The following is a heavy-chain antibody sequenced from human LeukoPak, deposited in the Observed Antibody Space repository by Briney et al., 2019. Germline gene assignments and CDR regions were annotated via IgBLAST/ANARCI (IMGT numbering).Heavy chain of an antibody. CDR2: IYYSGST. Sequence: SETLSLTCTVSGGSISSYYWSWIRQPPGKGLEWIGYIYYSGSTNYNPSLKSRVTISVDTSKNQFSLKLSSVTAADTAVYYCARDSGGYREEYYGMDVWGQGTTVTVSS. V-gene: IGHV4-59*01. CDR1: GGSISSYY. D-gene: IGHD1-26*01. J-gene: IGHJ6*02. CDR3: ARDSGGYREEYYGMDV.